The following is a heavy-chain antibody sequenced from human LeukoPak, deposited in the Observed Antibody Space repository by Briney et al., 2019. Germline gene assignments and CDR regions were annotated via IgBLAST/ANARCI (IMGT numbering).Heavy chain of an antibody. CDR3: ASFPHSGRYYNYYYYYMDV. D-gene: IGHD1-26*01. V-gene: IGHV1-69*05. CDR2: IIPIFGTA. CDR1: GGTFSGYA. Sequence: GASVKVSCKASGGTFSGYAISWVRQAPGQGLEWMGGIIPIFGTANYAQKFQGRVTITTDESTSTAYMELSSLRSEDTAVYYCASFPHSGRYYNYYYYYMDVWGKGTTVTVSS. J-gene: IGHJ6*03.